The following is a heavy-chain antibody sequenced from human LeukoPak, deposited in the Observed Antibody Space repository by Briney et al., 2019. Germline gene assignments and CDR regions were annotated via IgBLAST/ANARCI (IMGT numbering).Heavy chain of an antibody. Sequence: SVKISCKASGGTFSSYAISWVRQAPGQGLEWMGGIIPIFGTANYAQKFQGRVTITTDESTSTAYMELSSLRSVDTAVYYCARTDGSAINYFDYWGQGTLVTVSS. J-gene: IGHJ4*02. CDR3: ARTDGSAINYFDY. CDR2: IIPIFGTA. V-gene: IGHV1-69*05. D-gene: IGHD2-2*01. CDR1: GGTFSSYA.